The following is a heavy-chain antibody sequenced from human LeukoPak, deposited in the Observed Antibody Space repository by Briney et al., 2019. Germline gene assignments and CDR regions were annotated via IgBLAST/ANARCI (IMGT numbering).Heavy chain of an antibody. Sequence: GGSLRLSCAASGFTFSSYSMNWVRQAPGKGLEWVSYISSSSSTIYYAASVKGRFTISRDNAKNSLHLQMNSLRAEDTAVYYCARVWDFWTGYLDYWGQGTLVTVSS. CDR2: ISSSSSTI. D-gene: IGHD3/OR15-3a*01. V-gene: IGHV3-48*04. J-gene: IGHJ4*02. CDR3: ARVWDFWTGYLDY. CDR1: GFTFSSYS.